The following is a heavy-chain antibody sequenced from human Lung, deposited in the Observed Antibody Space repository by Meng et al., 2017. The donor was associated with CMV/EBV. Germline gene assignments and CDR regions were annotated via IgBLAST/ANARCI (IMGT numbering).Heavy chain of an antibody. Sequence: GGSLRLSCAASGFTFSSYHMSWVRQAPGKGLEWVSSITSSDTYKYYPDSLKGRFTISRDNARKLLYLQINNLRAEDTAVYYCAREFSSGYLYFDFWGQGTXVTVYS. CDR3: AREFSSGYLYFDF. J-gene: IGHJ4*02. V-gene: IGHV3-21*01. D-gene: IGHD3-9*01. CDR1: GFTFSSYH. CDR2: ITSSDTYK.